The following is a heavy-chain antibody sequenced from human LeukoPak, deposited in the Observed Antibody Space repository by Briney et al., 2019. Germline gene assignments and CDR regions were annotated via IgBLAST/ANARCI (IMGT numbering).Heavy chain of an antibody. V-gene: IGHV1-2*06. CDR3: ARAPNWSHRYYYYMDV. CDR2: INPNSGGT. J-gene: IGHJ6*03. Sequence: ASVKVSCKASGYTFTGYYMHWVRQAPGQGLEWMGRINPNSGGTNYAQKFQGRVTMTRDTSISTAYMELSRLRSDDTAVYYCARAPNWSHRYYYYMDVWGKGTTVTVSS. D-gene: IGHD1-1*01. CDR1: GYTFTGYY.